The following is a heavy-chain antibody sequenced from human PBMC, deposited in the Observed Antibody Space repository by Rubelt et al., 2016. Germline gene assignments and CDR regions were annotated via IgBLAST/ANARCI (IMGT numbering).Heavy chain of an antibody. V-gene: IGHV4-59*08. CDR2: IYYSGST. CDR1: GGSISSYY. D-gene: IGHD3-10*01. CDR3: AGHGAGSSPVKI. J-gene: IGHJ3*02. Sequence: QVQLQESGPGLVKPSETLSLTCTVSGGSISSYYWTWIRQPPGKGLEWIGYIYYSGSTNYSPSLKSRVTISVDTSRNQFSLKLSSVTAADTAVYYCAGHGAGSSPVKIWGQGTMVTVSS.